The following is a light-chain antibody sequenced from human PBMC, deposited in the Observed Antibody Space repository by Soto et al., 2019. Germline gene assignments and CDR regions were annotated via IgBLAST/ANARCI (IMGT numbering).Light chain of an antibody. Sequence: EIVLTQSPGTLSLSPGERATLSCRASQSVGSSYLAWYQQKPGQAPRLLIYGASSRATGIPDRFSGSGSGTDFTLTISSLQSEDFAVYYCQQNKDWPGTFGQGTKVDIK. J-gene: IGKJ1*01. V-gene: IGKV3-20*01. CDR3: QQNKDWPGT. CDR2: GAS. CDR1: QSVGSSY.